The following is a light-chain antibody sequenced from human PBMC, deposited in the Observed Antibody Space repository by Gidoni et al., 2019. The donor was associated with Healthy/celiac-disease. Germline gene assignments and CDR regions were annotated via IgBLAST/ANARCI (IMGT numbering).Light chain of an antibody. CDR2: AAS. CDR1: QDISNY. CDR3: QKFPGALGRT. Sequence: DIQMTQSPSSLSASVGDRVTITCRASQDISNYLAWYQQKPGKVPKLLISAASTLQSGVPSRFSGSGSGTDFTLTISSLQPEDVATYYCQKFPGALGRTFGQGTKVEIK. V-gene: IGKV1-27*01. J-gene: IGKJ1*01.